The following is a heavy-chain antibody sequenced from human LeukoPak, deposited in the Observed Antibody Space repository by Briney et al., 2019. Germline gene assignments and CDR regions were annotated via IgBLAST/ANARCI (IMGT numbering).Heavy chain of an antibody. Sequence: GGSLRLSCAASGFTFSSYGMHWVRQAPGKGLEWVAFIRYDGSNKNYADSVKGRFTISRDNSKNTLYLQMNSLRAEDTAVYYCARDGLRGGTAGRFDYWGQGTLVTVSS. CDR1: GFTFSSYG. CDR3: ARDGLRGGTAGRFDY. CDR2: IRYDGSNK. D-gene: IGHD1/OR15-1a*01. J-gene: IGHJ4*02. V-gene: IGHV3-30*02.